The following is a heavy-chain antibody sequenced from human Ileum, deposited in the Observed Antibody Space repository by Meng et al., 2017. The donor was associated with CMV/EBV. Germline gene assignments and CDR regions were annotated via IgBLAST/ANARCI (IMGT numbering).Heavy chain of an antibody. Sequence: QPPLQESGPGLVKPSETLSLTCTVSGGPISSNYYWGWIRQSPGKGLEWIGSLYYNGDTYYNPSLKSRVTLSVDTSKNQFSLKLNSVIAADTAVYYCAQRIYIDSYYFDSWGQGTLVTVSS. D-gene: IGHD2/OR15-2a*01. CDR2: LYYNGDT. CDR1: GGPISSNYY. J-gene: IGHJ4*02. CDR3: AQRIYIDSYYFDS. V-gene: IGHV4-39*07.